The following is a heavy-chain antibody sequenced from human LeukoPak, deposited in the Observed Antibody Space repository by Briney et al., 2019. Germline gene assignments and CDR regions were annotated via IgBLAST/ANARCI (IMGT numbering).Heavy chain of an antibody. J-gene: IGHJ6*03. Sequence: GGSLRLSCAASGFTFSDYYLSWIRQAPGKGLEWVSYISSSGSTIYYADSVKGRFTISRDNAKNSLYLQMNSLRAEDTAVYYCAKIVFYYYYMDVWGKGTTVTVSS. CDR1: GFTFSDYY. D-gene: IGHD2/OR15-2a*01. CDR2: ISSSGSTI. CDR3: AKIVFYYYYMDV. V-gene: IGHV3-11*04.